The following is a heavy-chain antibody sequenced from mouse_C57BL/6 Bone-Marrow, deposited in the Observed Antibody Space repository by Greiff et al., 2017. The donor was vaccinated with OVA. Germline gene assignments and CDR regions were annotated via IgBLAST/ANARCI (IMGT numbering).Heavy chain of an antibody. CDR3: ARGGYSYAMDY. CDR2: IYPGSGST. CDR1: GYTFTSYW. J-gene: IGHJ4*01. D-gene: IGHD2-3*01. Sequence: QVQLKQPGAELVKPGASVKMSCKASGYTFTSYWITWVKQRPGQGLEWIGDIYPGSGSTNYNEKFTSKATLTVETSSSTAYMQLSSLTSEDSAVYYCARGGYSYAMDYWGQGTSVTVSS. V-gene: IGHV1-55*01.